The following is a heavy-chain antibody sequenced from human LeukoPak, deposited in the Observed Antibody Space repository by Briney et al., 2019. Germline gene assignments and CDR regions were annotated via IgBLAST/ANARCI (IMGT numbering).Heavy chain of an antibody. Sequence: GGSLRLSCAASGFTFSSYSMNWVRQAPGKGLEWVSSISSSSSYIYYADSVKGRFTISRDNAKNSLYLQMNSLRAEDTAVYYCARSTGYYYDSSGYSGGFDYWGQGTLVTVSS. CDR2: ISSSSSYI. V-gene: IGHV3-21*01. CDR1: GFTFSSYS. CDR3: ARSTGYYYDSSGYSGGFDY. J-gene: IGHJ4*02. D-gene: IGHD3-22*01.